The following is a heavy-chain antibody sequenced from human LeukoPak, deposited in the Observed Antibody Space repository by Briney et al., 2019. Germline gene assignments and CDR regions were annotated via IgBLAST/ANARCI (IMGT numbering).Heavy chain of an antibody. CDR3: ATQVAGTPYYFDY. CDR2: INHSGST. Sequence: SETLSLTCAVYGGSFSGYYWSWIRQPPGKGLEWIGEINHSGSTNYNPSLKSRVTISVDTSKNQFSLKLSSVTAADTAVYYCATQVAGTPYYFDYWGQGTLVTVSS. J-gene: IGHJ4*02. V-gene: IGHV4-34*01. CDR1: GGSFSGYY. D-gene: IGHD6-19*01.